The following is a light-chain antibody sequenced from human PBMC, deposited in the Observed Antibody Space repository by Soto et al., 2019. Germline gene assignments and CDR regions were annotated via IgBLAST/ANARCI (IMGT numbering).Light chain of an antibody. CDR3: KSYTTVTTFV. V-gene: IGLV2-14*03. Sequence: QSGLAERGAGSGSPGQSFPFSCTGTTSYIATYNYVSWYQQHPGKAPKLVIYDVNNRPSGVSNRFSGSKSGSTASLTISVLQAEDEADYYCKSYTTVTTFVFGTGTKVTVL. CDR1: TSYIATYNY. J-gene: IGLJ1*01. CDR2: DVN.